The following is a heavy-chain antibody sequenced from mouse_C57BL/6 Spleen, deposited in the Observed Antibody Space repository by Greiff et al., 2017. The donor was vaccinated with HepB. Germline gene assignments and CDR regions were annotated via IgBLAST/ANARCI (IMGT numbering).Heavy chain of an antibody. CDR1: GFTFSSYA. D-gene: IGHD1-1*02. J-gene: IGHJ4*01. CDR3: ARGGVGAMDG. CDR2: ISSGGDYI. Sequence: EVKVEDSGAGLVKPGGSLKLSCAASGFTFSSYAMSWVRQTPEKRLEWVAYISSGGDYIYYADTVKGRFTISRDNARNTLYLQMSSLKSEDTALYYCARGGVGAMDGWGKGTSVTVSS. V-gene: IGHV5S21*01.